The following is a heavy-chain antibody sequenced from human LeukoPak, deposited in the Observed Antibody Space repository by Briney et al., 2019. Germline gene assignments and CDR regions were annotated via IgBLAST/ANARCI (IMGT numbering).Heavy chain of an antibody. V-gene: IGHV4-34*01. CDR1: GGSFSGYY. Sequence: SETLSLTCAVYGGSFSGYYWSWIRQPPGKGLEWIGEINHSGSTNYNPSLKSRVTISVDTSKNQFSLKLSSVTAADTAVYYCARAPIVVVPAAIVGWFDPWGQGTLVTVSS. CDR3: ARAPIVVVPAAIVGWFDP. CDR2: INHSGST. J-gene: IGHJ5*02. D-gene: IGHD2-2*02.